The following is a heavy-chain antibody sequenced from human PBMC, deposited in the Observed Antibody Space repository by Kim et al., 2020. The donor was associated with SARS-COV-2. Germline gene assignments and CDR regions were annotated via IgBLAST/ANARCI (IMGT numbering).Heavy chain of an antibody. CDR2: IDPSDSYT. Sequence: GESLKISCKGSGYSFTSYWISWVRQMPVKGLEWMGRIDPSDSYTNYSPSFQGHVTISADKSISTAYLQWSSLKASDTAMYYCASVRIYYDILTGYSGYYYGMDVWGQGTTVTVSS. CDR3: ASVRIYYDILTGYSGYYYGMDV. J-gene: IGHJ6*02. D-gene: IGHD3-9*01. V-gene: IGHV5-10-1*01. CDR1: GYSFTSYW.